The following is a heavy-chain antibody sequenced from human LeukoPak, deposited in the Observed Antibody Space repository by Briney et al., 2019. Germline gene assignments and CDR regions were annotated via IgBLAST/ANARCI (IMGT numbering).Heavy chain of an antibody. CDR2: IGRSGDGT. V-gene: IGHV3-23*01. CDR1: GFTFSSYA. CDR3: ATRRPYYLDY. J-gene: IGHJ4*02. Sequence: GGSLRLSCAASGFTFSSYAMSWVRQAPGKGLEWVSTIGRSGDGTYYADSVKGRFTISRDNSKNTLYLQMNSLRAEDTAVYYCATRRPYYLDYWGQGTLVTVSS.